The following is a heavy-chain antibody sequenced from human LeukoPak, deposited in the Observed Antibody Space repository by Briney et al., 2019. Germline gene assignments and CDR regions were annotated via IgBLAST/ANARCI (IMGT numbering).Heavy chain of an antibody. CDR1: GGSISSDY. Sequence: PSETLSLTCTVSGGSISSDYWGWIRQPPGRGLEWIGYIHYSGTTNYNPSLKSRVTISIDTSKTQFSLKLSSVTAADTAVYYCATLRGSSSAVFDYWGQGTLVTVSS. CDR3: ATLRGSSSAVFDY. CDR2: IHYSGTT. J-gene: IGHJ4*02. D-gene: IGHD2-2*01. V-gene: IGHV4-59*08.